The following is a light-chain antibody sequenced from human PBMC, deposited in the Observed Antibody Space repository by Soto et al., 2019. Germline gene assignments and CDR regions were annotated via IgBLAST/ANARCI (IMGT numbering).Light chain of an antibody. CDR1: QLFSSN. Sequence: IVMMLSPATLSLSPGESVTLSCGASQLFSSNLAWYQHKPGQAPRLRIYGVSTRDTGVPDRFSGSASGTEFTLTISSLQSEDFAVYYCQQYNNWLRTFGQGGRLEIK. CDR2: GVS. J-gene: IGKJ5*01. CDR3: QQYNNWLRT. V-gene: IGKV3-15*01.